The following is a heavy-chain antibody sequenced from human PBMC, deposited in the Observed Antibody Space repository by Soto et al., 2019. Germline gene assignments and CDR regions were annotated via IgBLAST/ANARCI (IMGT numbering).Heavy chain of an antibody. Sequence: VQLQESGPGLVKPSQTLSLTCTVSGASISSGRSYWSWIRQHPGKGLEWIGYMFYSGSTYYHPSLKSRVNISADTSKNQFSLRLTSVTPADTAVYYCARDNGYGNFDSWGQGTLVTVSS. CDR1: GASISSGRSY. CDR2: MFYSGST. V-gene: IGHV4-31*03. D-gene: IGHD5-12*01. CDR3: ARDNGYGNFDS. J-gene: IGHJ4*02.